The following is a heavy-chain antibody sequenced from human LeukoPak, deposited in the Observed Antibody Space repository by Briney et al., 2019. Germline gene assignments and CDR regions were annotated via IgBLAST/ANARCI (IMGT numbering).Heavy chain of an antibody. J-gene: IGHJ5*02. CDR2: IYYSGST. V-gene: IGHV4-31*03. D-gene: IGHD6-13*01. CDR1: GGSISSGGYY. CDR3: ARTIAAAGFFRP. Sequence: PSQTLSLTCTASGGSISSGGYYWSWIRQHPGKGLEWIGYIYYSGSTYYNPSLKSRVTISVDTSKNQFSLKLSPVPAADTAVYYCARTIAAAGFFRPWGQGTLVTVSS.